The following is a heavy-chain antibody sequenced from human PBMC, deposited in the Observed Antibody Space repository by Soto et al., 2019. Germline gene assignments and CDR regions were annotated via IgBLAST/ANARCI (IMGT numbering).Heavy chain of an antibody. CDR1: GGTFSNYA. Sequence: QVQLVQSGAEVKKPGSSVKVSCKASGGTFSNYAITWVRQAPGQGLEWLGRIIPIFGTRDYAQKFQGRVTISADESTTTAYMDLSSLRSDDTAVYYCAKDGGREGYFGNSFDPWGQGTLVTVSS. D-gene: IGHD2-15*01. J-gene: IGHJ5*02. CDR3: AKDGGREGYFGNSFDP. CDR2: IIPIFGTR. V-gene: IGHV1-69*15.